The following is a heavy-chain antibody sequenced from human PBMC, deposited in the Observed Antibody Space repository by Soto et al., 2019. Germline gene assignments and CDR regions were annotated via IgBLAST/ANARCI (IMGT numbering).Heavy chain of an antibody. D-gene: IGHD4-17*01. CDR3: AKTSSTSITSVTRFDS. J-gene: IGHJ4*02. CDR1: GFTFSSYA. CDR2: ISGSGGDT. Sequence: GGSLRLSCAASGFTFSSYAVSWVRQAPGKGLEWVSAISGSGGDTYYVASVKGRFTISRDNSKNTLSLQMSSLRAEDTALYYCAKTSSTSITSVTRFDSWGQGTLVTVSS. V-gene: IGHV3-23*01.